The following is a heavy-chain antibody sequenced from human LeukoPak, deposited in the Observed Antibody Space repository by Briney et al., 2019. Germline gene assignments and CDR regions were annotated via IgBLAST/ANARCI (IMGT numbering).Heavy chain of an antibody. CDR1: GYDFTTYW. J-gene: IGHJ3*02. V-gene: IGHV5-51*01. Sequence: GESLKISCKGSGYDFTTYWIGWVRQMPGKGLEWMGIIYPGDSDTKYSPSFQGQVTISADKSIDTAYLQWSSLKASDTAMYYCARLGYSGYDSSDAFDIWGQGTMVTVSS. CDR3: ARLGYSGYDSSDAFDI. CDR2: IYPGDSDT. D-gene: IGHD5-12*01.